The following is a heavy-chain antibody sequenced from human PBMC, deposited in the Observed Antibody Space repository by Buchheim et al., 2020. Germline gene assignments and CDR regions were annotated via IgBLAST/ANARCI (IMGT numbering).Heavy chain of an antibody. V-gene: IGHV3-30*18. D-gene: IGHD6-13*01. CDR2: ISYDGSNK. CDR3: AKDARLAIAAADTYYYYGMDV. CDR1: GFTFSSYG. Sequence: QVQLVESGGGVVQPGRSLRLSCAASGFTFSSYGMHWVRQAPGKGLEWVAVISYDGSNKYYADSVKGRFTISRDNSKNTLYLQMNSLRAEDTAVYYCAKDARLAIAAADTYYYYGMDVWGQGTT. J-gene: IGHJ6*02.